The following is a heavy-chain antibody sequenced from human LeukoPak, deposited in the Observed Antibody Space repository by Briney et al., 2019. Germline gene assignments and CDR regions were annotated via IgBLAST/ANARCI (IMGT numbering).Heavy chain of an antibody. CDR3: ARESDDWYYYDSSGYGGFDY. J-gene: IGHJ4*02. V-gene: IGHV3-7*01. Sequence: PGGSLRLSCAASGFTFSSYWMSWVRQAPGKGLEWVANIKQDGSEKYYVDSVKGRFTISRDNAKNSLYLQMNSLRAEDTAVYYCARESDDWYYYDSSGYGGFDYWGQGTLVTVSS. D-gene: IGHD3-22*01. CDR2: IKQDGSEK. CDR1: GFTFSSYW.